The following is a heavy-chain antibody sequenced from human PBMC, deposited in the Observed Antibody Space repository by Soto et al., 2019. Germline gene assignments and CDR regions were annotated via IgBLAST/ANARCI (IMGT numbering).Heavy chain of an antibody. CDR3: ARTLYSYGPRFDY. CDR2: IYYSGST. CDR1: GGSISSYY. D-gene: IGHD5-18*01. J-gene: IGHJ4*02. V-gene: IGHV4-59*01. Sequence: SETLSLTCTVSGGSISSYYWSWIRQPPGKGLEWIGYIYYSGSTNFNPSLKSRVTISVDTSKNQFSLKLSSVTAADTAVYYCARTLYSYGPRFDYWGQGTLVTVSS.